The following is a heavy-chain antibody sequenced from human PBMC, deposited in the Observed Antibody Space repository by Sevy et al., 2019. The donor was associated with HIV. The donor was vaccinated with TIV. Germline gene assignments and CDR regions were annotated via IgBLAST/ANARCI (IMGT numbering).Heavy chain of an antibody. CDR3: TRSVTTIY. D-gene: IGHD4-4*01. CDR2: IRNKEYNGTT. Sequence: GWSLRLSCTGSGFAFSDYALSWVRQAPGKGLEWVGFIRNKEYNGTTEYAASVKGRFFISRDDSKSVAYLDMNSLKTADTGLYYCTRSVTTIYWGRGTLVTVSS. CDR1: GFAFSDYA. J-gene: IGHJ4*02. V-gene: IGHV3-49*04.